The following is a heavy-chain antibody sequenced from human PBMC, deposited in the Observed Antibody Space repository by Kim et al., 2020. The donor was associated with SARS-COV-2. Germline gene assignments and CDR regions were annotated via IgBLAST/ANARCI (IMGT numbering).Heavy chain of an antibody. CDR3: ARNMGSSSFRGFDY. Sequence: NPSPKSRVTISVDTSKNQFSLRLSSVPAADTAVYYCARNMGSSSFRGFDYWGQGTLVTVSS. V-gene: IGHV4-4*09. J-gene: IGHJ4*02. D-gene: IGHD6-13*01.